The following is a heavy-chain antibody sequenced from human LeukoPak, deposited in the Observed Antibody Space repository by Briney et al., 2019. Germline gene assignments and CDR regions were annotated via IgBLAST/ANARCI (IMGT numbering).Heavy chain of an antibody. V-gene: IGHV3-53*01. J-gene: IGHJ4*02. CDR1: GFTVSNNY. CDR2: IYSGGST. D-gene: IGHD6-6*01. Sequence: GGSLRLSCAASGFTVSNNYMSWVRQAPGKGLEWVSVIYSGGSTYYADSVKGRFTISRDTSRNTLSLQMNSLRAEDTAVYYCASLSLGHYWGQGTLVTVSS. CDR3: ASLSLGHY.